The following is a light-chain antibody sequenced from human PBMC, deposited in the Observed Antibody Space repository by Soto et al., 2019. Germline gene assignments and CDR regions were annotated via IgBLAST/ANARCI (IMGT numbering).Light chain of an antibody. CDR1: SSDVGGYDF. V-gene: IGLV2-8*01. CDR3: NSYGGNTNVV. CDR2: EVS. Sequence: QSVLTQPPSASGTPGQRVTISCTGTSSDVGGYDFVSWYQQHPGKAPKILIYEVSKRASGVPDRFSGSKSGNTASLTVSGLQPDDEADYYCNSYGGNTNVVFGGGTKLTVL. J-gene: IGLJ2*01.